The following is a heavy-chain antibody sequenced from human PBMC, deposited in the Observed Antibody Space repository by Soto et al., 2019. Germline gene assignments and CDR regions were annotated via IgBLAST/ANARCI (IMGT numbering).Heavy chain of an antibody. D-gene: IGHD3-3*01. CDR2: IYYSGST. CDR3: AREYLRGYDFWSGYYYNWFDP. CDR1: GGSISSYY. J-gene: IGHJ5*02. Sequence: LSLTCTVSGGSISSYYWSWIRQPPGKGLEWIGYIYYSGSTNYNPSLKSRVTISVDTSKNQFSLKLSSVTAADTAVYYCAREYLRGYDFWSGYYYNWFDPWGQGTLVTVSS. V-gene: IGHV4-59*12.